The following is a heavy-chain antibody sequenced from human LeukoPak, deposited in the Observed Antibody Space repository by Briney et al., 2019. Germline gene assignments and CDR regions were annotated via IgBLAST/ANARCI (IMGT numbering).Heavy chain of an antibody. CDR3: ARRLGSSADGILKYYFDY. Sequence: KTSETLSLTCTVSGVSIISSNYYWGWVRQPPGKGLQWIERVFYTGTTRHNPSLKSRVTISVDTSKNEFSLSLSSVTAEDTAMYYCARRLGSSADGILKYYFDYWGQGTLVTVSS. V-gene: IGHV4-39*01. CDR2: VFYTGTT. J-gene: IGHJ4*02. CDR1: GVSIISSNYY. D-gene: IGHD6-13*01.